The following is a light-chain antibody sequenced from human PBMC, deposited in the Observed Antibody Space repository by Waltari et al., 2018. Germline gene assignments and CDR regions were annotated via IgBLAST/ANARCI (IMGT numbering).Light chain of an antibody. V-gene: IGLV2-8*01. CDR3: SSYAGTNRV. CDR2: EVN. CDR1: SSAVGGYKY. Sequence: QSALTQPPSASGSPGQSVTISCPGTSSAVGGYKYVSWYQQHPGKAPKLLIYEVNQRPSGVPDRFSGSKSGNTASLTVSGLQAEDEADYYCSSYAGTNRVFGGGTKLTVL. J-gene: IGLJ2*01.